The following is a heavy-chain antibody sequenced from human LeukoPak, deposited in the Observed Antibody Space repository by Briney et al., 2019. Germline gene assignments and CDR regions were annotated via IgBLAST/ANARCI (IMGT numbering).Heavy chain of an antibody. J-gene: IGHJ4*02. CDR1: AGSISNYY. CDR2: ISYSGSS. D-gene: IGHD6-13*01. CDR3: ARLGPAAGTSFDY. Sequence: SETLSLTCTVSAGSISNYYWSWIRQPPGKGLEWIGYISYSGSSNYNPSLKSRVTISVDTSKNQFSLKLSSVTAADTAVYYCARLGPAAGTSFDYWGQGTLVTVSS. V-gene: IGHV4-59*08.